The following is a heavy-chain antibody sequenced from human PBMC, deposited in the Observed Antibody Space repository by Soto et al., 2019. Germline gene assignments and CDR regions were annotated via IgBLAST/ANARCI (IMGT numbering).Heavy chain of an antibody. CDR2: IRSKANSYAT. CDR1: GFTFSGSA. J-gene: IGHJ6*02. CDR3: TRHMGRRAAEWNYYYYGMDV. Sequence: HPGGSLRLSCAVSGFTFSGSAMHWVRQASGKGLEWVGRIRSKANSYATAYAASVKGRFTISRDDSKNTAYLQMNSLKTEDTAVYYCTRHMGRRAAEWNYYYYGMDVWGQGTTVTVSS. D-gene: IGHD6-13*01. V-gene: IGHV3-73*01.